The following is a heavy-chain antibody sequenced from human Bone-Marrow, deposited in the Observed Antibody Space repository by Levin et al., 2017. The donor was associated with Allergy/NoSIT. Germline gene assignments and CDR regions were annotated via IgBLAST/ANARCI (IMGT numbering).Heavy chain of an antibody. Sequence: PGGSLRLSCAASGFPFEDFVIPWIRPVPGKGLEWVSGINWSSATVAYADSVKGRFTISRDDAKNYLYLQMSSLGAEGKALYYCAKDIYPAPDYDFWSGSIGGYFDYWGQGILVTVSS. V-gene: IGHV3-9*01. CDR3: AKDIYPAPDYDFWSGSIGGYFDY. CDR1: GFPFEDFV. CDR2: INWSSATV. D-gene: IGHD3-3*01. J-gene: IGHJ4*02.